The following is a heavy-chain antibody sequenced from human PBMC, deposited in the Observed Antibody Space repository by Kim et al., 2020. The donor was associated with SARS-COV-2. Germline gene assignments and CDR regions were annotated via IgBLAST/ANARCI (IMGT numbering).Heavy chain of an antibody. CDR2: IKSDGSDT. D-gene: IGHD6-13*01. J-gene: IGHJ5*02. V-gene: IGHV3-74*01. CDR3: ARGSFQQGFDP. CDR1: GFTFSSYW. Sequence: GGSLRLSCEASGFTFSSYWMNWVRQGPGKGLVWVSRIKSDGSDTHYADSVKGRFTISRDNAKNTLHLQLNSLGVEDTAIYYCARGSFQQGFDPWVQGTLVTVSS.